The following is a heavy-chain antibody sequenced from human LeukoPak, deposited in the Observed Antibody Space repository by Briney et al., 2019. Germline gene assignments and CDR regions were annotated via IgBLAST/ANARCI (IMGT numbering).Heavy chain of an antibody. CDR2: ISGDGGST. CDR1: GFTFDDYA. CDR3: AKEAIGGRWYFDY. V-gene: IGHV3-43*02. Sequence: GGSLRLSCAASGFTFDDYAMHWVRQAPGKGLEWVSLISGDGGSTYYADSVKGRFTISRDNSKNTLFLQMSSLRAEDTAVYYCAKEAIGGRWYFDYWGQGTLVTVSS. D-gene: IGHD3-3*01. J-gene: IGHJ4*02.